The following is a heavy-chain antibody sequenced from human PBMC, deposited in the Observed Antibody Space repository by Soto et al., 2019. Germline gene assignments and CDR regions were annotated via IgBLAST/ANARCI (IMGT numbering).Heavy chain of an antibody. CDR1: GGSISSGGYY. J-gene: IGHJ4*02. V-gene: IGHV4-31*03. CDR3: ARASGVGSSWYLQGYFDY. D-gene: IGHD6-13*01. CDR2: IYYSGST. Sequence: PSETLSLTCTVSGGSISSGGYYWSWIRQHPGKGLEWIGYIYYSGSTYYNPSLKSRVTISVDTSKNQFSLKLSSVTAADTAVYYCARASGVGSSWYLQGYFDYWGQGTLVTVSS.